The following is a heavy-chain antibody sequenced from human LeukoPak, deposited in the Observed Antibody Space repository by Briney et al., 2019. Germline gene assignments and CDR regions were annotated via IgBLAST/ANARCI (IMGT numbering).Heavy chain of an antibody. CDR2: IIPIFGTA. Sequence: SVKVSCKASGGTFSSCAISWVRQAPGQGLEWMGGIIPIFGTANYAQKFQCRVTITADKSTSTAYMELSSLRSEDTAVYYCARVEDVAGTYYYYGMDVWGKGTTVTVSS. CDR3: ARVEDVAGTYYYYGMDV. J-gene: IGHJ6*04. D-gene: IGHD6-19*01. V-gene: IGHV1-69*06. CDR1: GGTFSSCA.